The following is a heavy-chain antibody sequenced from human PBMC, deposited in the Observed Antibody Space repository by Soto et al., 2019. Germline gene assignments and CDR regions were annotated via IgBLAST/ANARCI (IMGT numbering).Heavy chain of an antibody. CDR3: ARDPRKASGPTSVDY. J-gene: IGHJ4*02. CDR2: IWYDGSYK. V-gene: IGHV3-33*01. CDR1: GFTFSNYG. Sequence: GGSLRLSCAASGFTFSNYGMHWVRQAPGNGLEWVAVIWYDGSYKYYADSVKGRFTISRDNSKNTLFLQMDSLRAEDTAVYYCARDPRKASGPTSVDYWGQGTLVAVSS. D-gene: IGHD3-10*01.